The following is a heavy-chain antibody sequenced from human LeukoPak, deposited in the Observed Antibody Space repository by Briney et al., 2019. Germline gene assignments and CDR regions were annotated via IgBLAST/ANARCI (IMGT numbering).Heavy chain of an antibody. D-gene: IGHD3-22*01. J-gene: IGHJ5*02. Sequence: GGSLRLSCAASGFTFSDYYMSWIRQAPGTGLEWFSYISSSGSTIYYADSVKGRFTISRDNAKNSLYLQMNRLRAEDTAVYYCARDHFYYDSSGYSHWFDPWGQGTLVTVSS. V-gene: IGHV3-11*01. CDR1: GFTFSDYY. CDR2: ISSSGSTI. CDR3: ARDHFYYDSSGYSHWFDP.